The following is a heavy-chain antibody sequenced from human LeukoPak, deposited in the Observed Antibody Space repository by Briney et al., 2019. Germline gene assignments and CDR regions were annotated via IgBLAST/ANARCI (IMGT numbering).Heavy chain of an antibody. V-gene: IGHV3-15*01. CDR2: IKRNTDGGTT. CDR3: TAASEVLLWYGGVNFDY. Sequence: PGGSLRLSCAGSGFTFSKVWMSWVRQAPGKGLEWVGRIKRNTDGGTTDYAAPVNGRFAISRDDSKNTLYLQMNSLKTEDTAVYYCTAASEVLLWYGGVNFDYWGQGALVTVSS. D-gene: IGHD3-10*01. CDR1: GFTFSKVW. J-gene: IGHJ4*02.